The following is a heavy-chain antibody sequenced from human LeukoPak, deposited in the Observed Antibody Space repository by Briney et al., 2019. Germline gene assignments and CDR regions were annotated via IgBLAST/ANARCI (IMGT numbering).Heavy chain of an antibody. Sequence: GGPLRLSCAASGFTFSSYAMHWVRQAPGKGLEWVAVISYDGSNKYYADSVKGRFTISRDNSKNTLYLQMNSLRAEDTAVYYCASTTGDEGYFDLWGRGTLVTVSS. V-gene: IGHV3-30-3*01. J-gene: IGHJ2*01. CDR3: ASTTGDEGYFDL. CDR1: GFTFSSYA. CDR2: ISYDGSNK. D-gene: IGHD7-27*01.